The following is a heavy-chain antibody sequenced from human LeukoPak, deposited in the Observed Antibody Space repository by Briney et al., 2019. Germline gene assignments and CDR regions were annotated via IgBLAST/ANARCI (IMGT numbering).Heavy chain of an antibody. Sequence: ASVKVSCKASGYTFTSYGISWVRQAPGQGLEWMGWISAYNGNTNYAQKLQGRVTMTTDTSTSTAYMELRSLRSDDTAVYYCARDPPPTDFWSGYYTYYFDYWGQGTLVTVSS. CDR2: ISAYNGNT. CDR1: GYTFTSYG. V-gene: IGHV1-18*01. D-gene: IGHD3-3*01. CDR3: ARDPPPTDFWSGYYTYYFDY. J-gene: IGHJ4*02.